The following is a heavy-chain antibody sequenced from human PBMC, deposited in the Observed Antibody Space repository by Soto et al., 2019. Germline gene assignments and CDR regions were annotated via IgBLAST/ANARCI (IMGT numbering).Heavy chain of an antibody. J-gene: IGHJ4*02. CDR3: ARDTKIPANAIHDGR. V-gene: IGHV1-2*02. CDR2: INPNSGGT. CDR1: GYTFTDYF. D-gene: IGHD2-2*01. Sequence: VEMVQSGAEVKKPGASVRVSCKASGYTFTDYFIHWVRQAPGQGLEWMGWINPNSGGTNYAQKFQGRGTMARDTSITKVYLDLSRLRSDDTATYYCARDTKIPANAIHDGRWGQGTLVTVSS.